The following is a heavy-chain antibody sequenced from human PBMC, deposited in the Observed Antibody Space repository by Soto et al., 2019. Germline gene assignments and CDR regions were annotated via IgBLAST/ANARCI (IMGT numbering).Heavy chain of an antibody. Sequence: TLSLTCTVSGDSVSSVGFHWAWLRRPPGKGLEWIGYIYNGGSTYYRPSLESRMHMSLDATRNHYSLRLTSVTAADTAVYYCAKDRHYGSGSSSPWIWGQGTMVTVSS. CDR3: AKDRHYGSGSSSPWI. V-gene: IGHV4-30-4*01. D-gene: IGHD3-10*01. CDR1: GDSVSSVGFH. CDR2: IYNGGST. J-gene: IGHJ3*02.